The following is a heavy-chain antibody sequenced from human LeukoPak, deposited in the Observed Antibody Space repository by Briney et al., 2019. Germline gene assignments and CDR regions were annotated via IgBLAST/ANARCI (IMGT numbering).Heavy chain of an antibody. D-gene: IGHD5-12*01. Sequence: GGSLRLSCAASGFTFSSYSMNWVRQAPGKGLEWVSSISSSSSYIYYADSVKGRFTISKDNAKNSLYLQMNSLRAEDTAVYYCARDRPFSGYDLAYYYYGMDVWGQGTTVTVSS. J-gene: IGHJ6*02. CDR3: ARDRPFSGYDLAYYYYGMDV. CDR2: ISSSSSYI. V-gene: IGHV3-21*01. CDR1: GFTFSSYS.